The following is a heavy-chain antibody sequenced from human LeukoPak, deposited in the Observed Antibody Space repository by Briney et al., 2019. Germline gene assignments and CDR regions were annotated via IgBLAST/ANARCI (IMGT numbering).Heavy chain of an antibody. V-gene: IGHV4-34*01. CDR1: GGSSSGYY. Sequence: KASETLSLTCAVYGGSSSGYYWSWIRQPPGKGLEWIGEINRSGSTNYNPSLKSRVTISVDTSKNRFSLKLSSVTAADTAVYYCARVGGYYYDSSGYYTFDYWGQGTLVTVSS. CDR3: ARVGGYYYDSSGYYTFDY. J-gene: IGHJ4*02. D-gene: IGHD3-22*01. CDR2: INRSGST.